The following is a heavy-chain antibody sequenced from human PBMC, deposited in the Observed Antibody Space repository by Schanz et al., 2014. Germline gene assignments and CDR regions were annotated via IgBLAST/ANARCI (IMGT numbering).Heavy chain of an antibody. V-gene: IGHV1-69*02. CDR2: FIPILDVG. CDR1: GGTFSSYT. Sequence: QVQLVQSGAEVKKPGSSVKVSCTASGGTFSSYTISWVRQARGQGLEWVGRFIPILDVGNYAQQFQGRVTFTADKSTSTAYMELSSLRSEDTAVYYCARGGGPEDVFDIWGQGTILTVSS. CDR3: ARGGGPEDVFDI. D-gene: IGHD2-15*01. J-gene: IGHJ3*02.